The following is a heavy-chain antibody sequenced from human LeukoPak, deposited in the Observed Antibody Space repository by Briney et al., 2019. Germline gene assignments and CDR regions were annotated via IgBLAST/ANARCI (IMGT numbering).Heavy chain of an antibody. CDR1: GFTFSSYA. V-gene: IGHV3-30*07. CDR2: ISYDGSNK. J-gene: IGHJ4*02. D-gene: IGHD1-26*01. Sequence: PGGSLRLSCAASGFTFSSYAMHWVRQAPGKGLEWVAVISYDGSNKYYADSVKGRFTISRDNAKNSLYLQMNSLRAEDTAVYYCASCIVGAPFDYWGQGTLVTVSS. CDR3: ASCIVGAPFDY.